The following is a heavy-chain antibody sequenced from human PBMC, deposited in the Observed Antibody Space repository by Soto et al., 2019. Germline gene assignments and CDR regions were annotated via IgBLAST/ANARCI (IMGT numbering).Heavy chain of an antibody. Sequence: QVQLVQSGAEVKKPGASVKVSCKASGYTFTGYYMHWVRQAPGQGLEWMGWINRNSGGPHYAQKFQGWVTMTRDTSISTGYMALSSLRSDDTAVSDCASAHRVAAAKLELLAPYYFDSCGQGTLVTCSS. CDR3: ASAHRVAAAKLELLAPYYFDS. D-gene: IGHD1-7*01. J-gene: IGHJ4*02. V-gene: IGHV1-2*04. CDR1: GYTFTGYY. CDR2: INRNSGGP.